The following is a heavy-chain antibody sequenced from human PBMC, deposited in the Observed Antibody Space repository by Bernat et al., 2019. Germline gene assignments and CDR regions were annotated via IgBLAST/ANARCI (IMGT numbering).Heavy chain of an antibody. Sequence: QVQLQQWGAGLLKPSETLSLTCAVYGGSFSGYYWSWIRQPPGQGLEWIGEINHSGSTNYNPSLKSRVTRSVDTSKNQFSLKLSSVTAADTAVYYCARRRGAIFGVVTPSFDPWGQGTLVTVSS. J-gene: IGHJ5*02. CDR2: INHSGST. D-gene: IGHD3-3*01. CDR3: ARRRGAIFGVVTPSFDP. V-gene: IGHV4-34*01. CDR1: GGSFSGYY.